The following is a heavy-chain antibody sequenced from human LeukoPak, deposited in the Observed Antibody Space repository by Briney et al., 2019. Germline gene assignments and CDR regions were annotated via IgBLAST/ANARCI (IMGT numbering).Heavy chain of an antibody. CDR2: ISYSGTT. Sequence: SQTLSLTCTVSGGSIRGYYWSWVRQHPGKGLQWLGYISYSGTTYSNPSLKSRITISIDTSKNQFSLKLSSMTAADTAVYYCARMNDFWTGYYEKWGRGTLVTVSS. V-gene: IGHV4-31*03. CDR3: ARMNDFWTGYYEK. CDR1: GGSIRGYY. D-gene: IGHD3/OR15-3a*01. J-gene: IGHJ4*02.